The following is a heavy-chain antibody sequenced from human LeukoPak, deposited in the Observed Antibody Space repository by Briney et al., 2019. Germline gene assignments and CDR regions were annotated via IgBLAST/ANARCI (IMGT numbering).Heavy chain of an antibody. V-gene: IGHV4-38-2*01. CDR2: IYHSGST. Sequence: SETLSLTCAVSGYCISSGYYWGWIRQPPGKGLEWIGSIYHSGSTYYNPSLKSRVTISVDTSKNQFSLKLSSVTAADTAVYYCASMHCTNGVCYDYYFDYWGQGTLVTVSS. CDR3: ASMHCTNGVCYDYYFDY. CDR1: GYCISSGYY. J-gene: IGHJ4*02. D-gene: IGHD2-8*01.